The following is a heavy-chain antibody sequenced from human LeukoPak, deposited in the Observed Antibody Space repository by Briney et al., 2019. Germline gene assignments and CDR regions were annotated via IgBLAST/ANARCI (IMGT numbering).Heavy chain of an antibody. J-gene: IGHJ4*02. CDR2: FDPEDGET. Sequence: ASVKVSCKVSGYTLTELSMHWVRQAPGKGLEWMGGFDPEDGETIYAQKFQGRVTMTTDTSTSTAYMELRSLRSDDTAVYYCASRGSSGWYGFDYWGQGTLVTVSS. D-gene: IGHD6-19*01. V-gene: IGHV1-24*01. CDR3: ASRGSSGWYGFDY. CDR1: GYTLTELS.